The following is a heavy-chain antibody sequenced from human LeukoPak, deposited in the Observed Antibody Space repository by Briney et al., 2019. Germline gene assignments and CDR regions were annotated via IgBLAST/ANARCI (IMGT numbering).Heavy chain of an antibody. D-gene: IGHD3-22*01. V-gene: IGHV1-24*01. CDR1: GYTLTELS. CDR2: FGPEDGET. CDR3: ATDYYDSSGYGNFDY. J-gene: IGHJ4*02. Sequence: ASVKVSCKVSGYTLTELSMHWVRQAPGKGREWMGGFGPEDGETIYAQKFQGRVSMTEDTSTDTAYMELSSLRSEDTAVYYCATDYYDSSGYGNFDYWGQGTLVTVSS.